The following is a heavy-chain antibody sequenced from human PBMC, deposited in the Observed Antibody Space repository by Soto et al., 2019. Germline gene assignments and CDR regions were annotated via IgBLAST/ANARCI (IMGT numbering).Heavy chain of an antibody. CDR1: GGTFSSYV. D-gene: IGHD1-20*01. J-gene: IGHJ4*02. CDR3: ARDVSEYNFSPDY. Sequence: QVQLVQSGAEVKKPGSSVKVSCKASGGTFSSYVINWVRQAPGQGLEWMGGIIPTFGTPNYAQKFQGRVTITADGSTSTAYMELSSLRSEDTAVYYCARDVSEYNFSPDYWGQGTLVTVSS. V-gene: IGHV1-69*01. CDR2: IIPTFGTP.